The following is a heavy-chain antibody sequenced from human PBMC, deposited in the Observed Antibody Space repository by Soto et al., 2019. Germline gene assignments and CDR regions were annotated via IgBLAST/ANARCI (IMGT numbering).Heavy chain of an antibody. V-gene: IGHV4-39*01. Sequence: SETLSLTCTVSGGSISSSSYYWGWIRQPPGKGLEWIGSIYYSGSTYNNPSLKSRVTISVDTSKNQFSLKLSSVTAADTAVYYCARLPYDILTGYSYCYYYGMDVWGQGTTVTVSS. CDR2: IYYSGST. J-gene: IGHJ6*02. D-gene: IGHD3-9*01. CDR3: ARLPYDILTGYSYCYYYGMDV. CDR1: GGSISSSSYY.